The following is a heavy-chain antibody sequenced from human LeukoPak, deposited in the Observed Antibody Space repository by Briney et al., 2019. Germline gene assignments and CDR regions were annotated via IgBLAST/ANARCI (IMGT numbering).Heavy chain of an antibody. Sequence: GGSLRLSCAASGLTVSSYSMNWVRQAPGKGPEWVSYISSSSSTIYYADSVKGRFTISRDNAKNSLYLQMNSLRDEDTAVYYCARARAPGRSGFDYWGQGTLVTVSS. V-gene: IGHV3-48*02. J-gene: IGHJ4*02. CDR2: ISSSSSTI. CDR3: ARARAPGRSGFDY. D-gene: IGHD2-15*01. CDR1: GLTVSSYS.